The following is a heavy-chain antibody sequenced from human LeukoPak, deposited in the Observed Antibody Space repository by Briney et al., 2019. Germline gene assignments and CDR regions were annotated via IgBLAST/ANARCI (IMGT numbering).Heavy chain of an antibody. CDR3: ARDPSWEILSYFDY. Sequence: GGSLRLSCAASGFTFRNYYMTWIRQAPGKGLEWVSYISASGDTIYYGDSVRGRFTISRDNAKNSVYLDMNTLKAEDTAVYYCARDPSWEILSYFDYWGQGTLVTVSS. CDR1: GFTFRNYY. CDR2: ISASGDTI. V-gene: IGHV3-11*04. D-gene: IGHD1-26*01. J-gene: IGHJ4*02.